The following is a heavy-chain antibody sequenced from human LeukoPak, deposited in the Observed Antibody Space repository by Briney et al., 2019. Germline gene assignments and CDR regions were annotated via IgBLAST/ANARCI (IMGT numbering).Heavy chain of an antibody. V-gene: IGHV1-2*02. Sequence: ASVKVSCKASGYTFSDYYMHWVRQAPGQGPEWMGWINPNSGGTKYAQKFQGRVTMTRDTSISTAYMELSRLRSDDTAVYYCAGVYYDGSGSFDYWGQGTLVTVSS. CDR3: AGVYYDGSGSFDY. CDR1: GYTFSDYY. J-gene: IGHJ4*02. D-gene: IGHD3-22*01. CDR2: INPNSGGT.